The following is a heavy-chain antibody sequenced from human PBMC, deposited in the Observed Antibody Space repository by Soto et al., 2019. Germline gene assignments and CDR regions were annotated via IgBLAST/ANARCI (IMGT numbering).Heavy chain of an antibody. D-gene: IGHD2-15*01. J-gene: IGHJ6*02. V-gene: IGHV2-70*01. CDR1: GFSLSTSGMC. CDR2: IDWDDDK. CDR3: ARMNQPLLLYGMDV. Sequence: GPTLVNPTQTLTLTCTFSGFSLSTSGMCVSWIRQPPGKALEWLALIDWDDDKYYSTSLKTRLTISKDTSKNQVVLTMTNMDPVDTATYYCARMNQPLLLYGMDVWGQGTTVTVSS.